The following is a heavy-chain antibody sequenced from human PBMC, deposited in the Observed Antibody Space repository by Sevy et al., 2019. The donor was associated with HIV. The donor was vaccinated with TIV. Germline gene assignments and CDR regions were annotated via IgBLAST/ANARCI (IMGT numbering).Heavy chain of an antibody. D-gene: IGHD3-22*01. CDR2: IIPIFGTA. CDR1: GGTSSSYA. Sequence: ASVKVSCKASGGTSSSYAISWVRQAPGQGLEWMGGIIPIFGTANYAQKFQGRVTITADESTSTAYMELSSLRSEDTAVYYCARDLSGYSHDAFDIWGQGTMVTVSS. CDR3: ARDLSGYSHDAFDI. J-gene: IGHJ3*02. V-gene: IGHV1-69*13.